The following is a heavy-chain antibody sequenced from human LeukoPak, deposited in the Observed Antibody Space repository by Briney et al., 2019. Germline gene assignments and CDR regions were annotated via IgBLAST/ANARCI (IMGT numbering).Heavy chain of an antibody. CDR2: INPSGGST. CDR3: ARGIVGATGAFDY. D-gene: IGHD1-26*01. V-gene: IGHV1-46*01. CDR1: GYTFTSYH. Sequence: ASVKVSCKASGYTFTSYHIHWVRQAPGQGLEWMALINPSGGSTSYAQKFQGRVTMTRDMSTTTVYVELSSLRSEDTAIYYCARGIVGATGAFDYWGQGTLVTVSS. J-gene: IGHJ4*02.